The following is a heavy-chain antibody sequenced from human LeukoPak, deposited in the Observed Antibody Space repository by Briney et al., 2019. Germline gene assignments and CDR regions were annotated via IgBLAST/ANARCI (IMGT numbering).Heavy chain of an antibody. Sequence: PSETLSLTCAVYGGSFSNYYWSWIRQPPGKGLEWIGEINHSGSTNYNPSLKSRVTISVDTSKKQFSLKLSSVTAADTAVYYCARPYCRAGNCYSNFDSWGQGTLVTVSS. CDR2: INHSGST. J-gene: IGHJ4*02. CDR1: GGSFSNYY. V-gene: IGHV4-34*01. CDR3: ARPYCRAGNCYSNFDS. D-gene: IGHD2-15*01.